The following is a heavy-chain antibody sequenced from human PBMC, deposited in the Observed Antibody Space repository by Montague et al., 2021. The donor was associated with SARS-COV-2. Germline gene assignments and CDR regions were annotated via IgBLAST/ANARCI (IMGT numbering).Heavy chain of an antibody. Sequence: SLRLSCAASGFTFSSYEMNWVRQAPGKGLEWVSYISSSGSTIYYADSVKGRFTISRDNAKNSLYLQMNSLRAEDTAAYYCARDRPRIVGATDFDYWGQGTLVTVSS. V-gene: IGHV3-48*03. CDR3: ARDRPRIVGATDFDY. D-gene: IGHD1-26*01. CDR1: GFTFSSYE. J-gene: IGHJ4*02. CDR2: ISSSGSTI.